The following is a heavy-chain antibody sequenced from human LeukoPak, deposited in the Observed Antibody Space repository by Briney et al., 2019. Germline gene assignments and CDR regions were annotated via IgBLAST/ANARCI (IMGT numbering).Heavy chain of an antibody. Sequence: PGGSLRLSCAASGFTFSSYEMHWVRQAPGKGLEWISYITNSDDSMYYADYVKGRFTISRDNAKNLVYLHMNSLRAEDTAVYYCEREGGWYDSSGYYYSGESDFWGQGTLVTVSS. CDR3: EREGGWYDSSGYYYSGESDF. CDR1: GFTFSSYE. CDR2: ITNSDDSM. J-gene: IGHJ4*02. V-gene: IGHV3-48*03. D-gene: IGHD3-22*01.